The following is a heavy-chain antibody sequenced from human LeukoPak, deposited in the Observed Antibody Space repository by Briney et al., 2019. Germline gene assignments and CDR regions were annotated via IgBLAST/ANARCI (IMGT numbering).Heavy chain of an antibody. J-gene: IGHJ6*02. D-gene: IGHD3-9*01. CDR2: IYYSGST. V-gene: IGHV4-31*03. CDR3: ARDLVTPHYDILTGYYDYYYYGMDV. CDR1: GGSISSGGYY. Sequence: SSETLSLTCTVSGGSISSGGYYWSWIRQHPGKGLEWIGYIYYSGSTYYNPSLKSRVTISVDTSKSQFSLKLSSVTAADTAVYYCARDLVTPHYDILTGYYDYYYYGMDVWGQGTTVTVSS.